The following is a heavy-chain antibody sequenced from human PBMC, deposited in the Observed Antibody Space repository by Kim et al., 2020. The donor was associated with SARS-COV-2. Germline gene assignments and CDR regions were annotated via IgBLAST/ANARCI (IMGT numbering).Heavy chain of an antibody. V-gene: IGHV4-39*07. CDR2: IYYSGST. CDR1: GGSISSSSYY. Sequence: SETLSLTCTVSGGSISSSSYYWGWIRQPPGKGLEWIGSIYYSGSTYYNPSLKSRVTISVDTSKNQFSLKLSSVTAADTAVYYCATYYYDSSGYYYSFDYWGQGTLVTVSS. D-gene: IGHD3-22*01. J-gene: IGHJ4*02. CDR3: ATYYYDSSGYYYSFDY.